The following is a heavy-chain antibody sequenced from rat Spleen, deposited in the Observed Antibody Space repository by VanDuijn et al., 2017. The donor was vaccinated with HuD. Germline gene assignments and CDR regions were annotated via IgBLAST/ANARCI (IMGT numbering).Heavy chain of an antibody. Sequence: EVQLQESGPGLVKPSQSLSLTCSVTGYSITSYYWGWIRKFPGNKMEWMGYISPNGTTRYNPSLKSRISITRDTSKNQFFLQLNSVTIEDTATYYCARGPVDYWGQGTLGTVSS. CDR2: ISPNGTT. V-gene: IGHV3-1*01. CDR1: GYSITSYY. J-gene: IGHJ3*01. CDR3: ARGPVDY.